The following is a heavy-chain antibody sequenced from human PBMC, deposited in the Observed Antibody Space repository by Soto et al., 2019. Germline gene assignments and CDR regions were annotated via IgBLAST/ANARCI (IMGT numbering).Heavy chain of an antibody. V-gene: IGHV3-9*01. J-gene: IGHJ3*02. CDR1: GFTFDDYA. CDR3: AKEQYYYDSSGYEGGAFDI. D-gene: IGHD3-22*01. Sequence: LRLSCAASGFTFDDYAMHWVRQAPGKGLEWVSGISWNSGSIGYADSVKGRFTISRDNAKNSLYLQMNSLRAEDTALYYCAKEQYYYDSSGYEGGAFDIWGQGTMVTVSS. CDR2: ISWNSGSI.